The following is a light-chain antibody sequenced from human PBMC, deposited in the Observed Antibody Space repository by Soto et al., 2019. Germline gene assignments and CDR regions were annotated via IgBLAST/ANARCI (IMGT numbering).Light chain of an antibody. V-gene: IGKV3-20*01. J-gene: IGKJ1*01. Sequence: EIVLTQSPGTLSLSPGERATLSCRASQSVSSNYLAWYQQKPGQAPRPLIYGASTRATGIPDRFSRSGAGINVTLTISRLESEDFAVYYCQQYGSSPWTFGQGTKVEIK. CDR3: QQYGSSPWT. CDR1: QSVSSNY. CDR2: GAS.